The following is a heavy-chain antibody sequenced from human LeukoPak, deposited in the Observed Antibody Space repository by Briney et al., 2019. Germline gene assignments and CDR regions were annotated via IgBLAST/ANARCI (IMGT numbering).Heavy chain of an antibody. J-gene: IGHJ4*02. D-gene: IGHD2-2*01. CDR3: ATGGGRPCSTTTCYYNY. CDR2: IKSKTDGGTT. V-gene: IGHV3-15*01. CDR1: GFTFTNAW. Sequence: GGSLRLSCAASGFTFTNAWMNWVRQAPGKGLEWVGRIKSKTDGGTTDYAAPVKGRFTISRDGSKNTLYLQMNSLKTEDTAVYYCATGGGRPCSTTTCYYNYWGQGTLVTVSS.